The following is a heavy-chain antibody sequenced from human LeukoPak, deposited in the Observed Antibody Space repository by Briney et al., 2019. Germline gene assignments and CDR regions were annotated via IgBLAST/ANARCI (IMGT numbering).Heavy chain of an antibody. Sequence: SETLSLTCAVYGGSFSVYYWSWIRQPPGKGLERIGEINHSGSTNYNPSLKSRVTISVDTSKNQFSLKLSSVTAADTAVYYCARGQQWLVRGYFDYWGQGTLVTVSS. D-gene: IGHD6-19*01. CDR1: GGSFSVYY. V-gene: IGHV4-34*01. CDR3: ARGQQWLVRGYFDY. J-gene: IGHJ4*02. CDR2: INHSGST.